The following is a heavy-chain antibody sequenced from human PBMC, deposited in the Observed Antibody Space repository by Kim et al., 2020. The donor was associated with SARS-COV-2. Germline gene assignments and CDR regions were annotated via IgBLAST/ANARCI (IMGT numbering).Heavy chain of an antibody. CDR3: ARVKRGGYGQVYWFDR. Sequence: SETLSLTCTVSGGSISSYYWSWIRQLPGKGLEWIGYIYYSGSTNYNPSLKSRATISGDTSKNQFSLKLSSVTAADTAVYYCARVKRGGYGQVYWFDRWG. D-gene: IGHD6-19*01. J-gene: IGHJ5*02. V-gene: IGHV4-59*13. CDR2: IYYSGST. CDR1: GGSISSYY.